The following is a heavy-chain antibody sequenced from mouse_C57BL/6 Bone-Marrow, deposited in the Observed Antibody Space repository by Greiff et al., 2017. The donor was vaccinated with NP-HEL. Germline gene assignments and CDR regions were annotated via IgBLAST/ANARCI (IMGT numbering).Heavy chain of an antibody. CDR3: ARHSLLRFLFAY. CDR1: GFTFSSYG. CDR2: ISSGGSYT. J-gene: IGHJ3*01. Sequence: EVKLMESGGDLVKPGGSLKLSCAASGFTFSSYGMSWVRQTPDKRLEWVATISSGGSYTYYPDSVKGRFTISRDNAKNTLYLQMSSLKSEDTAMYYCARHSLLRFLFAYWGQGTLVTVSA. V-gene: IGHV5-6*01. D-gene: IGHD1-2*01.